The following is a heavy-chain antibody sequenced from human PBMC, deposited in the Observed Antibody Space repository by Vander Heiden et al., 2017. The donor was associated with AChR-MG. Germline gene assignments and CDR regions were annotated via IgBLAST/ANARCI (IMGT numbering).Heavy chain of an antibody. V-gene: IGHV4-38-2*02. J-gene: IGHJ4*02. CDR3: ARDFGMVPGVITHDY. CDR1: GYSISSDYF. CDR2: IYHSGST. D-gene: IGHD3-10*01. Sequence: QVHLQESGPGLVKPSATLSLTCAVSGYSISSDYFWGWIRQPPGKGLEWIGSIYHSGSTYYNPSLKSRVTISVDTSKNQFSLKLRSVTAADTAVYYCARDFGMVPGVITHDYWGQGTLVTVSS.